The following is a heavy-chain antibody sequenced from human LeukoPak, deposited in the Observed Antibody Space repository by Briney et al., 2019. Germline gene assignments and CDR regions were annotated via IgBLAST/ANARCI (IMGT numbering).Heavy chain of an antibody. V-gene: IGHV4-61*01. CDR1: GHSVSSISYY. Sequence: SDPVSLTCTVSGHSVSSISYYCSSVRQPPAKVVEWIGVIDYTESANYNPSLKSRVTISLDTSKNQFSVKVMSATAADTAVYYCARRPVAKTFDYWGQGTLVTVSS. D-gene: IGHD4-23*01. J-gene: IGHJ4*02. CDR3: ARRPVAKTFDY. CDR2: IDYTESA.